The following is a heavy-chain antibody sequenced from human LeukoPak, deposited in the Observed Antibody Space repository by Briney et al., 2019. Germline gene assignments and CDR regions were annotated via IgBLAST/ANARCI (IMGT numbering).Heavy chain of an antibody. Sequence: SVKVSCKASGYTFTSYDINWVRQATGQGLEWMGWMNPNSGNTGYAQKFQGRVTITRNTSISTAYMELSSLRSEDTAVYYCAREYGRGCSSTSCYTRGFDPWGQGTLVTVSS. CDR1: GYTFTSYD. J-gene: IGHJ5*02. CDR3: AREYGRGCSSTSCYTRGFDP. CDR2: MNPNSGNT. D-gene: IGHD2-2*02. V-gene: IGHV1-8*03.